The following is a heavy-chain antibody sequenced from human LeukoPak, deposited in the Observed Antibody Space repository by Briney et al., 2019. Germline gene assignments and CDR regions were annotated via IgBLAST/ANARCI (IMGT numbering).Heavy chain of an antibody. CDR1: RDTFINNV. J-gene: IGHJ6*03. CDR3: ARDQHYMDV. Sequence: ASVKVSCKASRDTFINNVISWLRQVPGQGLEWMGGIIPIFGSAAYAQKLQGRVTMTTDTSTSTAYMELRSLRSDDTAVYYCARDQHYMDVWGKGTTVTVSS. V-gene: IGHV1-69*05. CDR2: IIPIFGSA.